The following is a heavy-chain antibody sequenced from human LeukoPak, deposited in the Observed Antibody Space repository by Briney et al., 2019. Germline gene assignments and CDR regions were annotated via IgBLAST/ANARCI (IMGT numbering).Heavy chain of an antibody. CDR3: ARLQVGESGSYGDY. CDR1: GYSFTSYW. D-gene: IGHD3-16*01. J-gene: IGHJ4*02. CDR2: IYPGDSDT. V-gene: IGHV5-51*01. Sequence: GESLKTSCKGSGYSFTSYWIGWVRQMAEKGLEWMGIIYPGDSDTRYSPSFQGEVTISADKSISTAYLQWSSLKASDTAMYYCARLQVGESGSYGDYWGQGTLVTVSS.